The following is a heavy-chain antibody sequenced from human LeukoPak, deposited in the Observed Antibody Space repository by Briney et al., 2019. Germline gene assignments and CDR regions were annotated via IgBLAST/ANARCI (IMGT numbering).Heavy chain of an antibody. CDR3: ARMSDYTNYPDY. CDR1: GFTFSNFA. D-gene: IGHD4-11*01. Sequence: SGGSLRLSCAASGFTFSNFAVTWVRQAPGKGLEWVSAISGRGDTTYYADSVRGRFTISRDNSKNTLWLQMNSLRAEDAAIYYCARMSDYTNYPDYWGQGTLVTVSS. J-gene: IGHJ4*02. V-gene: IGHV3-23*01. CDR2: ISGRGDTT.